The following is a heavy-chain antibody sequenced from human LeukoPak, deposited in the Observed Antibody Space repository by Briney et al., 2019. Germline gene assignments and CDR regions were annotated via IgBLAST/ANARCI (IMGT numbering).Heavy chain of an antibody. CDR2: IYTSGST. J-gene: IGHJ4*02. CDR1: AGSITNI. Sequence: PSYTLSPTGTVSAGSITNICRWVREPEGKELKWNKRIYTSGSTNFNPSLKSRVTMSVDPSKIQFSLKLSSVTAADTAVYYCARDLSSNWYSDYFDYWGRGTLVTVSS. V-gene: IGHV4-4*07. CDR3: ARDLSSNWYSDYFDY. D-gene: IGHD6-13*01.